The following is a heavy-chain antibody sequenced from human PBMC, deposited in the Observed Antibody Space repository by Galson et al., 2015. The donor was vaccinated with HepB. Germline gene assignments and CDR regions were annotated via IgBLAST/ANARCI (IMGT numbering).Heavy chain of an antibody. CDR1: GGTFSSYA. V-gene: IGHV1-69*13. D-gene: IGHD3-16*02. J-gene: IGHJ3*02. CDR3: ARGLVSPIVKAIDI. CDR2: IIPSFGIA. Sequence: SVKVSCKASGGTFSSYAMTWVRQAPGRGLEWVGGIIPSFGIANHAQKFQGRVTISAEESRSTAYMELSSLRFEDTAVYYCARGLVSPIVKAIDIWGQGTMVIVS.